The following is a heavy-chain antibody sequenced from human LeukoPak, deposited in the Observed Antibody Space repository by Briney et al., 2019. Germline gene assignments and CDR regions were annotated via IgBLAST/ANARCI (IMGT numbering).Heavy chain of an antibody. D-gene: IGHD1-1*01. CDR3: ARYNWNDETFDY. CDR2: IYSSGGT. J-gene: IGHJ4*02. CDR1: GGSISNFY. V-gene: IGHV4-4*09. Sequence: PSETLSLTCTVSGGSISNFYWSWIRQPPGKGLEWIEYIYSSGGTNYNPSLKSRLTVSLDTSKNQFSLKLTSVTAADTAVYYCARYNWNDETFDYWGQGTLVTVSS.